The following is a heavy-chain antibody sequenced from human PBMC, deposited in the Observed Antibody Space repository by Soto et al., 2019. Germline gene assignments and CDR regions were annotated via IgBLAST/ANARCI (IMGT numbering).Heavy chain of an antibody. D-gene: IGHD5-12*01. CDR2: IIPMFGTP. CDR3: ARGLRGYTGYDGGGAFDI. Sequence: QVQLVQSGTEVKKSGSSVKVSCKASGDTFTNFAISWMRQAPGQGLEWMGGIIPMFGTPNYAQKFQGSVTITADRSTSTAYLGLRSVRAEDTAVYYCARGLRGYTGYDGGGAFDIWGQGTMVTVSS. V-gene: IGHV1-69*06. J-gene: IGHJ3*02. CDR1: GDTFTNFA.